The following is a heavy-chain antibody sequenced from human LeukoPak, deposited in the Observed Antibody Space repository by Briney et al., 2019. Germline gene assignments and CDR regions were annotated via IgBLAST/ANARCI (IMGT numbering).Heavy chain of an antibody. J-gene: IGHJ4*02. D-gene: IGHD2-15*01. CDR2: INHSGST. V-gene: IGHV4-34*01. Sequence: SETLSLTCAVYGGSFSGYYWSWIRQPPGKGLEWIGEINHSGSTSYNPSLKSRVTISVDTSKNQFSLKLSSVTAADTAVYYCARYIVVVGFDYWGQGTLVTVSS. CDR3: ARYIVVVGFDY. CDR1: GGSFSGYY.